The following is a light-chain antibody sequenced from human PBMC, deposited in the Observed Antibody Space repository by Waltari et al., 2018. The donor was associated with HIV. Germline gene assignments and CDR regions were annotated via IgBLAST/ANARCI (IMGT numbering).Light chain of an antibody. CDR3: SSYRTNNTIV. Sequence: QSALTQPPSVSASPGQSVTISCTGTNSDVGTYNRVSWYLQPPGTAPRIIIYEVKNRPSGVPDRFSGSKSGNTASLTISGLQAEDEADYYCSSYRTNNTIVFGTGTKVTVL. J-gene: IGLJ1*01. CDR1: NSDVGTYNR. CDR2: EVK. V-gene: IGLV2-18*02.